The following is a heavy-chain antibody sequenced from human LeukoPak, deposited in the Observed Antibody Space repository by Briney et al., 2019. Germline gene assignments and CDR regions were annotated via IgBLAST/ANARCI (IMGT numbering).Heavy chain of an antibody. CDR2: FDPEDGET. CDR1: GYTLTELS. V-gene: IGHV1-24*01. D-gene: IGHD3-22*01. J-gene: IGHJ6*02. Sequence: ASVKVSCKVSGYTLTELSMHWVRQAPGKGLEWMGGFDPEDGETIYAQKFQGRVTMTEDTSTDTAYMELSSLRSEDTAVYYCAATAPKRITMIDRYYYGMDVWGQGTTVTVSS. CDR3: AATAPKRITMIDRYYYGMDV.